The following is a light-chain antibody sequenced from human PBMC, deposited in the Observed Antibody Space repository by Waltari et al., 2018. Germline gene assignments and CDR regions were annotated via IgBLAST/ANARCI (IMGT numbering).Light chain of an antibody. CDR1: QSVSRS. Sequence: EIVLTQSPGILSLSPGERATLSCRASQSVSRSLAWYQQKPGQAPRLLIYGASSRATGIPDRFSGGGSGTDFSLTVSRLEPEDFAVYYCQHYVRLPATFGQGTKLEIK. J-gene: IGKJ1*01. CDR3: QHYVRLPAT. CDR2: GAS. V-gene: IGKV3-20*01.